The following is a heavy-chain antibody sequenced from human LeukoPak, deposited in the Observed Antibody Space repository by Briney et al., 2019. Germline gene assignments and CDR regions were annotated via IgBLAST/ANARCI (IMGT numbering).Heavy chain of an antibody. J-gene: IGHJ4*02. D-gene: IGHD3-16*02. Sequence: GGSLRLSCAASGFTFDDYAIHWVRQAPGKGLEWVSLISGDGGSTYYADSVKGRFTISRDNSKNSLYLQMNSLRTEDAALYHCAKDLYDYVWGSYRYAFDYWGQGTLVTVSS. CDR1: GFTFDDYA. CDR3: AKDLYDYVWGSYRYAFDY. V-gene: IGHV3-43*02. CDR2: ISGDGGST.